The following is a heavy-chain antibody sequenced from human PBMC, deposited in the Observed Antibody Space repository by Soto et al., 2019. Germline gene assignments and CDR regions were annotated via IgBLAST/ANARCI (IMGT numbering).Heavy chain of an antibody. CDR1: EFTFSSYA. Sequence: GGSLRLSCVASEFTFSSYAMSWVRQAPGKGLEWVSVISGSGSRTYYADSVKGRFTISRDNSKNTLYLQMNSLRAEDTAIYFCAKDPYYESSGPVYWGQGTLVTVSS. CDR3: AKDPYYESSGPVY. V-gene: IGHV3-23*01. J-gene: IGHJ4*02. D-gene: IGHD3-22*01. CDR2: ISGSGSRT.